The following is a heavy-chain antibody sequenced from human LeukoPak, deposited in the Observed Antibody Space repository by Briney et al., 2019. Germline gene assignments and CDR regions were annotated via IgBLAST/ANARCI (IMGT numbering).Heavy chain of an antibody. CDR3: VRGSRADDAFDI. V-gene: IGHV1-18*01. CDR2: ISAYNGNT. J-gene: IGHJ3*02. Sequence: ASVKVSCKASGYTFTRYGISWVRQAPGQGHEWMGWISAYNGNTKYAQKFQGRVTMTTDTSTSTVYVELRSLRSDDTAVYYCVRGSRADDAFDIWGQGTRVTVSS. D-gene: IGHD2-2*01. CDR1: GYTFTRYG.